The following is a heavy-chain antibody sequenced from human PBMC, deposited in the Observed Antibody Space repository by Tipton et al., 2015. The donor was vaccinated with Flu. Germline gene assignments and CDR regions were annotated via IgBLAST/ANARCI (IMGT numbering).Heavy chain of an antibody. CDR1: GFTFGDYA. J-gene: IGHJ4*02. V-gene: IGHV3-49*03. D-gene: IGHD3-22*01. CDR3: TRVRYRGSYYDSSGYYAY. Sequence: SLRLSCTASGFTFGDYAMSWFRQAPGKGLEWVGFIRSKAYGGTTEYAASVKVRFTISRDDSKSIAYLQMNSLKTEDTAVYYCTRVRYRGSYYDSSGYYAYWGQGTLVTVSS. CDR2: IRSKAYGGTT.